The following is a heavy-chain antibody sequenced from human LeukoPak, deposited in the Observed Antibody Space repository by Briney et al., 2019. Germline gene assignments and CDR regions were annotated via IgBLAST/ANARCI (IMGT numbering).Heavy chain of an antibody. V-gene: IGHV3-21*01. D-gene: IGHD5-24*01. CDR3: ARETGYRTYYFDY. CDR2: ISNSSRYI. CDR1: GFTFTSYS. Sequence: GGCLRLSCAASGFTFTSYSMNWVRQDPGEVLEGGSSISNSSRYIYYLESFKSRFTISRNTAKNSLYIQMNSLRAEDTAVYYCARETGYRTYYFDYWGQGTLVTVSS. J-gene: IGHJ4*02.